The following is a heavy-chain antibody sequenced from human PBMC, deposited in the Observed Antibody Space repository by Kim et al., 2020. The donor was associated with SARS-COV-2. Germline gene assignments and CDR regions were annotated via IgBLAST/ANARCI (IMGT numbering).Heavy chain of an antibody. V-gene: IGHV1-2*04. D-gene: IGHD6-19*01. CDR3: ARQWRWGIAVAGYYYYGMDV. CDR2: INPNSGGT. Sequence: ASVKVSCKASGYTFTGYYMHWVRQAPGQGLEWMGWINPNSGGTNYAQKFQGWVTMTRDTSISTAYMELSRLRSDDTAVYYCARQWRWGIAVAGYYYYGMDVWGQGTTVTVSS. J-gene: IGHJ6*02. CDR1: GYTFTGYY.